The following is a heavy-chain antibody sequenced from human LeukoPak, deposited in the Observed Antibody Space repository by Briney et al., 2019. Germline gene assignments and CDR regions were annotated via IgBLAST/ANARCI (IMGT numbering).Heavy chain of an antibody. CDR2: ISYDVGKK. V-gene: IGHV3-30*18. D-gene: IGHD3-22*01. CDR3: ANANYYDRSDAFDI. CDR1: GFTFSSYG. J-gene: IGHJ3*02. Sequence: PGRSLRLSCAASGFTFSSYGMHWVRQAPGKGLEWVAVISYDVGKKYYADSVKGRFTISRDNSKNTLYLQMNSLRAEDMAVYYCANANYYDRSDAFDIWGRGTMVTVSS.